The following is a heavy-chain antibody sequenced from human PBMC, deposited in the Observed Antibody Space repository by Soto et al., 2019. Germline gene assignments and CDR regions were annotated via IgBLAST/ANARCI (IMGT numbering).Heavy chain of an antibody. J-gene: IGHJ5*02. CDR3: ARLVRSAAGPNWFHP. V-gene: IGHV1-2*04. Sequence: GKGIEWMGWINPNRGGTNYAQKFQGWVTMTRDTSISTAYMELSRLRSDDTAVYYCARLVRSAAGPNWFHPWCPGTLV. CDR2: INPNRGGT. D-gene: IGHD6-13*01.